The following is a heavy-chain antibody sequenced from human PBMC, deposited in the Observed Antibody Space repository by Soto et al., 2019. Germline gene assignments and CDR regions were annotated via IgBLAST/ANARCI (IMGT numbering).Heavy chain of an antibody. V-gene: IGHV1-69*13. CDR1: AGTCSSYA. Sequence: SVKVSCKASAGTCSSYAISWVRQAPGQGLEWMGGIIAIFGTANYAQKFQGRVTITADESTSTAYMELSSLRSEDTAVYYCARGGFRSSGWLPHFDYWGQGTLVTVSS. CDR2: IIAIFGTA. D-gene: IGHD6-19*01. J-gene: IGHJ4*02. CDR3: ARGGFRSSGWLPHFDY.